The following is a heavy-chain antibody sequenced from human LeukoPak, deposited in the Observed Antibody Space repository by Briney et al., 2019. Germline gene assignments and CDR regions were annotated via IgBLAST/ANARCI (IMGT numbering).Heavy chain of an antibody. Sequence: SETLSLTCTVSGGSISSSSYYWGWIRQPPGKGLEWIGSIYYSGSTYYNPSLKSRVTISVDTSKNQFSLKLSSVTAADTAVYYCARVLRYFDWSTYYYYMDVWGKGTTVTVSS. CDR1: GGSISSSSYY. D-gene: IGHD3-9*01. J-gene: IGHJ6*03. CDR2: IYYSGST. V-gene: IGHV4-39*07. CDR3: ARVLRYFDWSTYYYYMDV.